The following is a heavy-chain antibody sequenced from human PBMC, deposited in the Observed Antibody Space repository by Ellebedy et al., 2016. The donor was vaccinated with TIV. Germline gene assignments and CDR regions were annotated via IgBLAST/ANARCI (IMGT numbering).Heavy chain of an antibody. CDR1: GFTFSSYG. D-gene: IGHD6-19*01. Sequence: GGSLRLXXAASGFTFSSYGMHWVRQAPGKGLEWVAVIWYDGSNKYYADSVKGRFTISRDNSKNTLYLQMNSLRAEDTAVYYCAKDSQTQWLVYYFDYWGQGTLVTVSS. V-gene: IGHV3-33*06. CDR3: AKDSQTQWLVYYFDY. CDR2: IWYDGSNK. J-gene: IGHJ4*02.